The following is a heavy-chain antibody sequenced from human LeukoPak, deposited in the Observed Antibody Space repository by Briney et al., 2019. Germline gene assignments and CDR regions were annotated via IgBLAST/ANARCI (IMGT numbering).Heavy chain of an antibody. J-gene: IGHJ4*02. V-gene: IGHV4-59*01. CDR3: ARAAVPAAHDY. Sequence: SETLSLTCTVSGGSISSYYWSWIRQPPGKGLEWIGYIDYSGSTNYNPSLKSRVTISVDTSKNQFSLKLSSVTAADTAVYYCARAAVPAAHDYWGQGTLVTVSS. D-gene: IGHD2-2*01. CDR1: GGSISSYY. CDR2: IDYSGST.